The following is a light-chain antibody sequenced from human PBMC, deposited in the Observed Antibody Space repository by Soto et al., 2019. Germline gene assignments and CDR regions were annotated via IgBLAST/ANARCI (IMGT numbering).Light chain of an antibody. Sequence: EMVVTQSPGTLYLSPGERATLSCRASESVSRNYIAWYQQKPGQAPRLLIFATSNTATGIPDRFGGSGSETEFTLTISGLAPEDSAVYYCQYCGTSRTFGQGTKV. CDR2: ATS. J-gene: IGKJ1*01. CDR1: ESVSRNY. CDR3: QYCGTSRT. V-gene: IGKV3-20*01.